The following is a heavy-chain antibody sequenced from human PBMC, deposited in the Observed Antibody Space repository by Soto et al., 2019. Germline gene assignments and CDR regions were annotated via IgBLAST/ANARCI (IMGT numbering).Heavy chain of an antibody. CDR2: IYSGGST. CDR1: GFTFSSNY. Sequence: GGSLRLSCAASGFTFSSNYMSWVRQAPGKGLEWVSVIYSGGSTYYADSGKVRFTISRDNSKNTLYIQMNSPRAEATDVYYCEREDTAMAYGMDVWGQGTTVTVSS. CDR3: EREDTAMAYGMDV. J-gene: IGHJ6*02. V-gene: IGHV3-53*01. D-gene: IGHD5-18*01.